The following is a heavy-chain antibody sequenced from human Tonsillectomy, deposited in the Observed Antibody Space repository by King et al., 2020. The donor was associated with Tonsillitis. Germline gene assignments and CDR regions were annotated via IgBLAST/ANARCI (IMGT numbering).Heavy chain of an antibody. V-gene: IGHV3-43*02. CDR3: AKQFCDRLRCFADAFDN. CDR1: GGSLGQSA. D-gene: IGHD3-22*01. Sequence: EVQLVESGGGVVQPGESLTLSCTTSGGSLGQSAIHWVRQAPGKGLEWLSVTFVIGKTFYSDSVEGRFNISRDNSINSLYLQMSSLKPADTALYFCAKQFCDRLRCFADAFDNWGQGTMVTVSS. J-gene: IGHJ4*03. CDR2: VTFVIGKT.